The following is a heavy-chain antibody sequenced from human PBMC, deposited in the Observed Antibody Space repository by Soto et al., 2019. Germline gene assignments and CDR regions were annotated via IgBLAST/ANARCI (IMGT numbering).Heavy chain of an antibody. Sequence: GGSLRLSCTASGFTFGDYAMSWFRQAPGKGLEWVGFIRSKAYGGTTEYAASVKGRFTISRDDSKSIAYLQMNSLKTEDTAVYYCTRDVITMVRGVIITAADYWGQGTLVTVSS. J-gene: IGHJ4*02. V-gene: IGHV3-49*03. CDR2: IRSKAYGGTT. D-gene: IGHD3-10*01. CDR3: TRDVITMVRGVIITAADY. CDR1: GFTFGDYA.